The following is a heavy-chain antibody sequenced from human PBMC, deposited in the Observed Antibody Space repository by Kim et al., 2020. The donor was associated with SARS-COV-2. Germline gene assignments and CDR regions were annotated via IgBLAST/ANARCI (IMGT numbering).Heavy chain of an antibody. J-gene: IGHJ5*02. V-gene: IGHV1-69*13. CDR1: GGTFSSYA. CDR2: IIPIFGTA. D-gene: IGHD1-1*01. Sequence: SVKVSCKASGGTFSSYAISWVRQAPGQGLEWMGGIIPIFGTANYAQKFQGRVTITADESTSTAYMELSSLRSEDTAVYYCARGGWAGGISRQIPRPRNENWFDPWGQGTLVTVSS. CDR3: ARGGWAGGISRQIPRPRNENWFDP.